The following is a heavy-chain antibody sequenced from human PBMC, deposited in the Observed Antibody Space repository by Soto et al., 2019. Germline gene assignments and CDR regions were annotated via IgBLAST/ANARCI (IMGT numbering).Heavy chain of an antibody. CDR1: GFTFSSYG. CDR3: ARDAEDAIDY. CDR2: IWYDGSNK. J-gene: IGHJ4*02. V-gene: IGHV3-33*01. Sequence: QVQLVESGGGVVQPGRSLRLSCAASGFTFSSYGMHWVRQSPGKGLEWVAVIWYDGSNKYYADSVKGRFTISRDNSKNTLYLQMNSLRAADTAVYYCARDAEDAIDYWGQGTLVTVSS.